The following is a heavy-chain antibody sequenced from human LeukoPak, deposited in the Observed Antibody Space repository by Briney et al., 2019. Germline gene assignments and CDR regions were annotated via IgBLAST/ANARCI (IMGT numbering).Heavy chain of an antibody. V-gene: IGHV3-7*01. CDR3: ARRALYYYMDV. J-gene: IGHJ6*03. CDR2: INQDGSEN. CDR1: RFTFSGYW. Sequence: GGSLRLSCAASRFTFSGYWMSWVRQAPGKGLEWVANINQDGSENYYVDSVEGRFTISRDNAKNSLYLQMNSLRAEDTAVYYCARRALYYYMDVWGKGTTVTVSS.